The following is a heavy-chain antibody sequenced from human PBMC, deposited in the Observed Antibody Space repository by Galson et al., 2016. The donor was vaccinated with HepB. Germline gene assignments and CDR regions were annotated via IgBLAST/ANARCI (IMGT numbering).Heavy chain of an antibody. J-gene: IGHJ4*02. CDR1: GFSLSMYW. CDR3: ARDVGYEALDC. CDR2: INRDGSEK. V-gene: IGHV3-7*01. D-gene: IGHD2-2*01. Sequence: SLRLSCAGSGFSLSMYWMVWVRQAPGKGLEWVANINRDGSEKYSVEGRFSTSRDNAKNSLYLQMGSLRAEDTAVYYCARDVGYEALDCWGQGALVTVSS.